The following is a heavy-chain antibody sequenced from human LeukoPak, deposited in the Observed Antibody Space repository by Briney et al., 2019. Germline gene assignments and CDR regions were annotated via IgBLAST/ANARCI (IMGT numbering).Heavy chain of an antibody. Sequence: GESLKISCKGSGYGFTRYWIGWVRQMPETGLEWMGVIYPADSDTTYNPSFQGQVTISVDRSINTAYLQWSSLKASDTAMYYCARRCMSGYCSSGGPMDDYWGQGTLVTVSS. D-gene: IGHD2-15*01. CDR1: GYGFTRYW. J-gene: IGHJ4*02. CDR2: IYPADSDT. CDR3: ARRCMSGYCSSGGPMDDY. V-gene: IGHV5-51*01.